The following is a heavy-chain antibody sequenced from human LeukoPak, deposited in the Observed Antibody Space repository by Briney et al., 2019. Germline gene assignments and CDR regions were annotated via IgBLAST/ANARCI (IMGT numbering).Heavy chain of an antibody. CDR2: IYYTGST. CDR1: GDSISNSNYY. CDR3: ARRLGSAWYFDY. D-gene: IGHD6-25*01. J-gene: IGHJ4*02. Sequence: PSETLSLTCTVSGDSISNSNYYWGWFRQPPGKGLEWIGSIYYTGSTHYNPSLKSRVTISVDTSKNQFSLKLSSVTAAVTAVFYCARRLGSAWYFDYWGQGTLVTVSS. V-gene: IGHV4-39*01.